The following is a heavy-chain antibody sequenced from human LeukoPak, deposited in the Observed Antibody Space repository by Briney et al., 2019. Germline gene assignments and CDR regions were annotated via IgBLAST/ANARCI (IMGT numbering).Heavy chain of an antibody. CDR3: AREEVVLRFLEWFPDY. Sequence: PSETLSLTCTVSGGSISSSSYYWGWIRQPPGKGLEWIGSIYYSGSTYYNPSLKSRVTISVDTSKNQFSLKLSSVTAADTAVYYCAREEVVLRFLEWFPDYWGQGTLVTVSS. CDR1: GGSISSSSYY. CDR2: IYYSGST. V-gene: IGHV4-39*07. D-gene: IGHD3-3*01. J-gene: IGHJ4*02.